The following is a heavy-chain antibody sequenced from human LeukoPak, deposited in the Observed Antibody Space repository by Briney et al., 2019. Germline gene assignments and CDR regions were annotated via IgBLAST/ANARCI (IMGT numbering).Heavy chain of an antibody. CDR2: ISGDGGST. J-gene: IGHJ5*02. D-gene: IGHD1-1*01. CDR3: AKDTPGTNWFDP. CDR1: GFTFDDYA. Sequence: QPGGSLRLSCAASGFTFDDYAMHWVRHAPGKGLEWVSLISGDGGSTYCAESVKGRFTISRANTKNPLYLHMNTPRTRVTASFYCAKDTPGTNWFDPWGQGTLLTVSS. V-gene: IGHV3-43*02.